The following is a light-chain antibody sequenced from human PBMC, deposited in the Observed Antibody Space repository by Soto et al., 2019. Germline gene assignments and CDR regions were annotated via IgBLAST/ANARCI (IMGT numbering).Light chain of an antibody. Sequence: EIVLTQSPATLSLSPGERATLSCRASQSVSSYLAWYQQKPGQAPRLLIYDASNRATGIPARFSGGGSGTDFTLTISSLEPEDFAVYYCQQRSNWPAATFGGGTKVEIK. CDR3: QQRSNWPAAT. J-gene: IGKJ4*01. CDR2: DAS. V-gene: IGKV3-11*01. CDR1: QSVSSY.